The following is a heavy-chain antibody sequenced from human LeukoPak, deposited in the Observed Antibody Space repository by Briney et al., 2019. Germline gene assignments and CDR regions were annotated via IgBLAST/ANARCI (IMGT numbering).Heavy chain of an antibody. CDR1: GYTFTSYD. V-gene: IGHV1-8*03. CDR3: ARIQLWSDDAFDI. CDR2: MNPDSGNT. J-gene: IGHJ3*02. D-gene: IGHD5-18*01. Sequence: ASVTVSCKASGYTFTSYDINWVRQAPGQGLEWMGWMNPDSGNTGYAQKFQGRVTITRNTSISTAYMELSSLRSEDTAVYYCARIQLWSDDAFDIWGQGTMVTVSS.